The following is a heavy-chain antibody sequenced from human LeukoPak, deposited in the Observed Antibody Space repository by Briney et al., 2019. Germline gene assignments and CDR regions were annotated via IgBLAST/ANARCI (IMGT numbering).Heavy chain of an antibody. J-gene: IGHJ3*02. CDR3: ARDGAYCAGGSCHSYNAFDI. CDR1: AFSFSSYV. D-gene: IGHD2-15*01. Sequence: PGRSLRLSCAPSAFSFSSYVMYWVSQPPGKWLECVAAISSEGNNEYYAASVKGRFTISRDNSKNTLYLQMNSLRAEDTAVYYCARDGAYCAGGSCHSYNAFDICGQGTVVTVSS. V-gene: IGHV3-30-3*01. CDR2: ISSEGNNE.